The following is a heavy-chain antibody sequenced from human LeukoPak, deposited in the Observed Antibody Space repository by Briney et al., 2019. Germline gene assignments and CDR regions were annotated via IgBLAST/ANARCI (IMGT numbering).Heavy chain of an antibody. CDR1: GLTFSSYG. Sequence: GGSLRLSCAASGLTFSSYGMHWVRQAPGKGLEWVAVISYDGSNKYYADSVKGRFTISRDNSKNTLYLQMNSLRAEDTAVYYCANSRSPVPAAIYFSGGMDVWGQGTTVTVSS. V-gene: IGHV3-30*18. CDR3: ANSRSPVPAAIYFSGGMDV. J-gene: IGHJ6*02. CDR2: ISYDGSNK. D-gene: IGHD2-2*02.